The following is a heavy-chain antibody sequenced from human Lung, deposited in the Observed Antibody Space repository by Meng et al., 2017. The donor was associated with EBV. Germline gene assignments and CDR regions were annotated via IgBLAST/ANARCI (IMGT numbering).Heavy chain of an antibody. CDR1: GFIVIDYD. V-gene: IGHV3-23*01. J-gene: IGHJ5*02. CDR2: VSATGGNT. CDR3: AKDGGSSWLIWIDP. D-gene: IGHD6-13*01. Sequence: VQLWEVAGGVARPGRSLTLSCVASGFIVIDYDMHGVHQAPGKGLEGVAGVSATGGNTYYADSVEGRFTISRDNSKNTMYLQMNSMRAEDTAVYYCAKDGGSSWLIWIDPWGQGALVTVSS.